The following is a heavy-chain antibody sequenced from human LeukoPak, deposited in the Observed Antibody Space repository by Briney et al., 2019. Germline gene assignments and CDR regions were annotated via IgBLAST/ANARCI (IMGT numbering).Heavy chain of an antibody. D-gene: IGHD1-26*01. CDR1: GYTFTGYY. J-gene: IGHJ5*02. CDR3: ARERGGSSIGWFDP. V-gene: IGHV1-2*02. CDR2: INPNSGGT. Sequence: GASVKVSCKASGYTFTGYYMHWVRQAPGQGLEWMGWINPNSGGTNYAQKFQGRVTMTRDTSISTAYVELSRLRSDDTAVYYCARERGGSSIGWFDPWGQGTLVTVSS.